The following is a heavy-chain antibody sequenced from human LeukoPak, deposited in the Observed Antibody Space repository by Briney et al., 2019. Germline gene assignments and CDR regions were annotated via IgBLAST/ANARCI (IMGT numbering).Heavy chain of an antibody. CDR2: IYPGDSDT. V-gene: IGHV5-51*01. D-gene: IGHD1-26*01. CDR3: ATGSGSYLYYFDY. J-gene: IGHJ4*02. Sequence: GEPLRISCKGSGYTFSSYWIGWVRQMPGKGLEWMGIIYPGDSDTRYSPSFQGQVTISADKSISTAYLQWSSLKASDTAMYYCATGSGSYLYYFDYWGQGTLVTVSS. CDR1: GYTFSSYW.